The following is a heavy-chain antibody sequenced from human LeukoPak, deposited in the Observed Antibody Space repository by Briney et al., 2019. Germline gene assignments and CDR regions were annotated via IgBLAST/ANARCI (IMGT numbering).Heavy chain of an antibody. CDR3: AEVPLGGDYVDDWYFDL. V-gene: IGHV3-23*01. Sequence: PGGSLRLSCAASGFTFSSYAMSWLRQAPGKGLEWVSAISGSGGSTYYADSVKGRFTISRDNSKNTLYLQMNSLRAEDTAVYYCAEVPLGGDYVDDWYFDLWGRGTLVTVSS. D-gene: IGHD3-16*01. CDR1: GFTFSSYA. J-gene: IGHJ2*01. CDR2: ISGSGGST.